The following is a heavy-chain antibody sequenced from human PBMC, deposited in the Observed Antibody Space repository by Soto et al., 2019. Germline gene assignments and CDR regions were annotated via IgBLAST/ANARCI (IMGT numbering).Heavy chain of an antibody. CDR3: AKGGYAGGYYGGGYFDS. D-gene: IGHD1-26*01. CDR2: ISSTSSYT. CDR1: GFIFGDSC. J-gene: IGHJ4*02. Sequence: GSLRLSCAASGFIFGDSCMSWIRQAPGKGLEWVAYISSTSSYTDYADSVKGRFTISRDNAKNSLYLQMNSLRAEDTAVYYCAKGGYAGGYYGGGYFDSWGQGTLVTVSS. V-gene: IGHV3-11*05.